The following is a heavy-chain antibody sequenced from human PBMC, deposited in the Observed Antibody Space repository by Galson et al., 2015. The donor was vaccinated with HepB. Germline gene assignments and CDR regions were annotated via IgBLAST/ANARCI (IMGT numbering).Heavy chain of an antibody. CDR2: ISSSSSYT. D-gene: IGHD6-13*01. J-gene: IGHJ4*02. Sequence: SLRLSCAASGFTFSDYYMSWIRQAPGKGLEWVSYISSSSSYTNYADSVKGRFTISRDNAKNSLYLQMNSLRAEDTAVYYCARSGSSWYIVESYYYDYWGQGTLVTVSS. V-gene: IGHV3-11*06. CDR3: ARSGSSWYIVESYYYDY. CDR1: GFTFSDYY.